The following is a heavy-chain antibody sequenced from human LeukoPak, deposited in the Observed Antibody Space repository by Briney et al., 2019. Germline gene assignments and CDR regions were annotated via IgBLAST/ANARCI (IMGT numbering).Heavy chain of an antibody. CDR1: GFTYSSYS. Sequence: GGSLRLSCAASGFTYSSYSMNWVRQAPGKGLEWVSSISSSSSYIYYADSVKGRFTISRDNAKNSLYLQMNSLRAEDTAVYYCARVMTTVTNGWFDPWGQGTLVTVSS. V-gene: IGHV3-21*01. CDR3: ARVMTTVTNGWFDP. CDR2: ISSSSSYI. D-gene: IGHD4-17*01. J-gene: IGHJ5*02.